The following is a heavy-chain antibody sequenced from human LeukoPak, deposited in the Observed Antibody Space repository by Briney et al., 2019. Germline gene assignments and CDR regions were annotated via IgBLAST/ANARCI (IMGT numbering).Heavy chain of an antibody. CDR3: TRALNSGSYPFDC. Sequence: GSLRLSCAASGFIFSGSAMHWVRQASGKGLEWVGRIRSKSDSYATAFAASVKGRFTISRDDSKNTAYLQMNSLKTEDTSVYYCTRALNSGSYPFDCWGQGTLVTVSS. CDR1: GFIFSGSA. D-gene: IGHD1-26*01. J-gene: IGHJ4*02. V-gene: IGHV3-73*01. CDR2: IRSKSDSYAT.